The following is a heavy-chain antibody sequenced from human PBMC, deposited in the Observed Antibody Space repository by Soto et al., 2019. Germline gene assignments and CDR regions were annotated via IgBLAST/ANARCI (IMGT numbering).Heavy chain of an antibody. CDR3: AGVKTNGRKLDAFDI. Sequence: QVQLQESGPGLVKPSQTLSLTCTVSGGSISSGGYYWSWIRQHPGKGLAWIGYIYYSGSTYYNPSLKSRVTISVDTSKNQFSLKLSSVTAADTAVYYCAGVKTNGRKLDAFDIWGQGTMVTVSS. V-gene: IGHV4-31*03. J-gene: IGHJ3*02. D-gene: IGHD2-8*01. CDR2: IYYSGST. CDR1: GGSISSGGYY.